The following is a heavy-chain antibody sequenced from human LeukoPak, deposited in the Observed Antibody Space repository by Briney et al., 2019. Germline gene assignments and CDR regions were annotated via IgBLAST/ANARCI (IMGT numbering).Heavy chain of an antibody. V-gene: IGHV3-23*01. Sequence: PGGSLRLSCAASGFTFSSYTMHWVRQAPGKGLEWVSATSGSGGSTYYADSVKGRFTISRDNSKNTVYLQMNTLRAEDTAVYYCAKEGTWEPIDYWGQGTLVTVSS. D-gene: IGHD1-26*01. J-gene: IGHJ4*02. CDR1: GFTFSSYT. CDR3: AKEGTWEPIDY. CDR2: TSGSGGST.